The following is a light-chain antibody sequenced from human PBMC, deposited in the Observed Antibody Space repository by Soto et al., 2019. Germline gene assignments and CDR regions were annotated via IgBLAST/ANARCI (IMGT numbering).Light chain of an antibody. V-gene: IGLV2-14*01. CDR2: EVT. Sequence: QSALTQPASVSGSPGQSITISCTGTSSDVGGYNYVSWYQQHPGKAPKLMIYEVTNRPSGVSNRFSGSKSGNTTSLTISGLQAEDEADYYCSSYTSTITVIFGEGTKLTVL. J-gene: IGLJ2*01. CDR3: SSYTSTITVI. CDR1: SSDVGGYNY.